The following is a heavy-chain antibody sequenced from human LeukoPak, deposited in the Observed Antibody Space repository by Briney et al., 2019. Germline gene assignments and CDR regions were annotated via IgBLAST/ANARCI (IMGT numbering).Heavy chain of an antibody. J-gene: IGHJ4*02. V-gene: IGHV1-2*02. CDR2: INPNSGGT. CDR3: ARDQGYGSGGYSFDY. Sequence: GASVKVSCKTSGYTFAGYFVHWVRQAPGQGLEWMGWINPNSGGTNYTQIFQGRVTITRDTSITTAYMELSRLTSDDTALYYCARDQGYGSGGYSFDYWGQGTRVTVSS. D-gene: IGHD3-10*01. CDR1: GYTFAGYF.